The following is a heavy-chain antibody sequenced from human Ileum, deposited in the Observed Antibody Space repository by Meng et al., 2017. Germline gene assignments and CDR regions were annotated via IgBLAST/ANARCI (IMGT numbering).Heavy chain of an antibody. CDR3: AIGIFDY. V-gene: IGHV3-33*08. J-gene: IGHJ4*02. Sequence: QVPLVPAGGGSVKPGGSLRLSCTVSGFTFRDHYMTWIRQVPGKGLEWVAVIWYDGSNKYYADSVKGRFTISRDNSKNTLYLQMNSLRAEDMAVYYCAIGIFDYWGQGTLVTVSS. CDR1: GFTFRDHY. CDR2: IWYDGSNK.